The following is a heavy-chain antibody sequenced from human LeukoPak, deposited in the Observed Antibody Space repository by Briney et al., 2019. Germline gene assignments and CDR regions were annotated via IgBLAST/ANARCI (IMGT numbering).Heavy chain of an antibody. J-gene: IGHJ2*01. V-gene: IGHV1-69*13. CDR2: IIPIFGTA. D-gene: IGHD3-9*01. CDR1: GGTFSSYV. CDR3: ARDRHFDWFLAHPFRDWYFDL. Sequence: GASVKVSCKASGGTFSSYVISWVRQAPGQGLEWMGGIIPIFGTANYAQKFQGRVTITADESTSTAYMELSSLRSEDTAVYYCARDRHFDWFLAHPFRDWYFDLWGRGTLVTVSS.